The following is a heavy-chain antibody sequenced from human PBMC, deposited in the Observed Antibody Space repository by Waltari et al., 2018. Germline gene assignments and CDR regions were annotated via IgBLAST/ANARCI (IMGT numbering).Heavy chain of an antibody. J-gene: IGHJ6*02. CDR1: GYFFSRSY. V-gene: IGHV1-46*01. CDR3: ARDMGSGYRYGYYYYGMDV. Sequence: QVQLVQSGAEVKKPGASVKVSCQASGYFFSRSYMHWVRPAPGQGPEWMGFINPSGGSTTYAQNLQGRITVTSDTSTNTVYMELSSLRSEDTAVYFCARDMGSGYRYGYYYYGMDVWGQGTTVTVSS. CDR2: INPSGGST. D-gene: IGHD5-18*01.